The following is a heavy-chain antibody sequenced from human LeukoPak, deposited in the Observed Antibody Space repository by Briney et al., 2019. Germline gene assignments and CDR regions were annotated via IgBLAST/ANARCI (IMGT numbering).Heavy chain of an antibody. J-gene: IGHJ6*03. CDR3: ARRCSSWYGYYYYMDV. Sequence: ASVKVSCKASGYTFPSYAMHWVRQAPGQRLEWMGWINAGNGNTKYSQEFQGRVTITRDTSISTAYMELSRLRSDDTAVYYCARRCSSWYGYYYYMDVWGKGTTVTISS. CDR2: INAGNGNT. CDR1: GYTFPSYA. D-gene: IGHD6-13*01. V-gene: IGHV1-3*01.